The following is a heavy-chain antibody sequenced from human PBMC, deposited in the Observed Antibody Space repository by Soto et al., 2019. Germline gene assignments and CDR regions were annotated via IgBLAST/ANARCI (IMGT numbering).Heavy chain of an antibody. Sequence: EVQLVESGGGLVKPVGSLILSCAASGFTFSSYSMNWVLQAPGKGLEWVSSISSSSSYIYYADSVKGRFTISRDNVKNSLYLQMNNLRAEDTAVYYCVRDGDDFWSGENYYYYYYMDVWGKGTTVTVSS. V-gene: IGHV3-21*01. D-gene: IGHD3-3*01. CDR1: GFTFSSYS. CDR2: ISSSSSYI. J-gene: IGHJ6*03. CDR3: VRDGDDFWSGENYYYYYYMDV.